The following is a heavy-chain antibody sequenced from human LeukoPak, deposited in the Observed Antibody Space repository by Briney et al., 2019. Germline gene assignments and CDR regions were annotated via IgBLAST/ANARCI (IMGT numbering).Heavy chain of an antibody. CDR3: AKESWFGEPSLDH. D-gene: IGHD3-10*01. CDR1: GFSFSRYG. J-gene: IGHJ4*02. V-gene: IGHV3-48*04. Sequence: GGSLRLSCAASGFSFSRYGMKWVRQAPGKGLEWLSYIRSSDSTTYYADSVKGRFTISRDNAKNTLHLQMSSLRADDTAVYYCAKESWFGEPSLDHWGQGALVTVSA. CDR2: IRSSDSTT.